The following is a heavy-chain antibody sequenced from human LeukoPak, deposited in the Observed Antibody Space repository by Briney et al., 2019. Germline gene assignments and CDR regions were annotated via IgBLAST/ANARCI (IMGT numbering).Heavy chain of an antibody. CDR1: GGSISSYY. CDR2: IYYSGST. V-gene: IGHV4-59*01. Sequence: SETLSLTCTVSGGSISSYYWSWIRQPPGKGLEWIGYIYYSGSTNYNPSLKSRVTISVDTSKNQFSLKLSSVTAADTAAYYCARASGHAFDIWGQGTMVTVSS. CDR3: ARASGHAFDI. J-gene: IGHJ3*02.